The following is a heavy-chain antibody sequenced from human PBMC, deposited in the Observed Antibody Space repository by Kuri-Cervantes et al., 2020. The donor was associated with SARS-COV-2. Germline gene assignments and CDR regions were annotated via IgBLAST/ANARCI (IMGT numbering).Heavy chain of an antibody. V-gene: IGHV3-30-3*01. D-gene: IGHD2-2*01. CDR3: AKAGHRYCSSTSCYPPEYYMDV. CDR1: GFTFSSYA. J-gene: IGHJ6*03. Sequence: GGSLRLSCAASGFTFSSYAMHWVRQAPGKGLEWVAVISYDGSNKYYADSVKGRFTISRDNSKTTLYLQMNSLRAEDTAVYYCAKAGHRYCSSTSCYPPEYYMDVWGKGTTVTVSS. CDR2: ISYDGSNK.